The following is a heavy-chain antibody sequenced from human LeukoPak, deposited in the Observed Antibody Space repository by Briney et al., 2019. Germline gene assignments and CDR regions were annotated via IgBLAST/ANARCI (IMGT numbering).Heavy chain of an antibody. Sequence: PSETLSLTCSFSGDSISTYYWSWIRQSPGKGLEWIGHIYSSGNTDYNSSLKSRVTISVDTSKSQFSLRLSSVTATDAAVYYCARLWWQLVGPYFDYWGQGILVTVSS. V-gene: IGHV4-59*01. CDR1: GDSISTYY. J-gene: IGHJ4*02. D-gene: IGHD2-15*01. CDR3: ARLWWQLVGPYFDY. CDR2: IYSSGNT.